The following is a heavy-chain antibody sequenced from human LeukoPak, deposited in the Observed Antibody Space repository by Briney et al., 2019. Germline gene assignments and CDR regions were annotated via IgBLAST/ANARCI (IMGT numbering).Heavy chain of an antibody. CDR1: GYTFTSYG. Sequence: ASVKVSCKASGYTFTSYGISWVRQAPGQGLEWMGWISAYNGNTNYAQKLQGRVTMTTDTSTSTAYMELRSLRSDDTAVYYCARDPGPPYDILTGYYTLTFDYWGQGTLVTVSS. CDR2: ISAYNGNT. D-gene: IGHD3-9*01. J-gene: IGHJ4*02. V-gene: IGHV1-18*01. CDR3: ARDPGPPYDILTGYYTLTFDY.